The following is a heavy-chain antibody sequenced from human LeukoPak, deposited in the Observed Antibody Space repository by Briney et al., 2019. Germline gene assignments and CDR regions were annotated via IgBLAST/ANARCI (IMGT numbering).Heavy chain of an antibody. J-gene: IGHJ5*02. Sequence: SETLSLTCAVSGGSISSYYWGWIRQPAGKGLEWIGRIYTSGSTNYNPSLKSRVTMSVDTSKNQFSLKLSSVTAADTAVYYCARDHDYGGNLFWFDPWGQGTLVTVSS. V-gene: IGHV4-4*07. CDR2: IYTSGST. CDR1: GGSISSYY. D-gene: IGHD4-23*01. CDR3: ARDHDYGGNLFWFDP.